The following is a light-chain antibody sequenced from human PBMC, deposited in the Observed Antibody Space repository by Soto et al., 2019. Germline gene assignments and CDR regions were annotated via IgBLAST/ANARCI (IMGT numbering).Light chain of an antibody. J-gene: IGLJ1*01. Sequence: QSVLTQPASLSGSPGQSITISCTGTSSDVGGYNYVSWYQQHPGKAPKLMIYDVSNRPSGVSNRFSGSKSGNMASLTISGLQAEDEADYYRSSYTSSSTVFGTGTKVTVL. V-gene: IGLV2-14*01. CDR2: DVS. CDR1: SSDVGGYNY. CDR3: SSYTSSSTV.